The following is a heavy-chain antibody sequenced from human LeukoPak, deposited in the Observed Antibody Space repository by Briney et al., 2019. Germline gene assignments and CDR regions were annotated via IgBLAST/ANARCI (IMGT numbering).Heavy chain of an antibody. CDR3: ARDLSTSSNWELDY. Sequence: ASVKVSCKASGYTFSDYYTHWVRQAPGQGLEWMGWINPNSGGTRYAQQFQGRVTMTRDTPIGTVYMELSTLGSDDTAVYYCARDLSTSSNWELDYWGQGTLVTVSS. V-gene: IGHV1-2*02. CDR1: GYTFSDYY. CDR2: INPNSGGT. J-gene: IGHJ4*02. D-gene: IGHD1-1*01.